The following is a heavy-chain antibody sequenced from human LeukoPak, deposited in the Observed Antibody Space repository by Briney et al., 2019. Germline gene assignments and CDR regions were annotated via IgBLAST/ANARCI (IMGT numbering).Heavy chain of an antibody. CDR1: GYTFTNYY. J-gene: IGHJ4*02. V-gene: IGHV1-46*01. Sequence: ASVTVSCKTSGYTFTNYYMHWVRQAPGQGLEWMGIINPSGTSTTYAQKFQGRVTMTRDTSTSTDFTELSSLRSEDTAVYYCARHDLGGSSPFDYWGQGTLVTVSS. D-gene: IGHD2-15*01. CDR2: INPSGTST. CDR3: ARHDLGGSSPFDY.